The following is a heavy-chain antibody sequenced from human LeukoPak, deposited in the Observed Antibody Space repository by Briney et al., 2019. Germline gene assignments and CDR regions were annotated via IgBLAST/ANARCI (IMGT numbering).Heavy chain of an antibody. V-gene: IGHV3-30-3*01. CDR3: ARPQTHYYDSSGPRYYFDC. CDR2: ISYDGSNK. D-gene: IGHD3-22*01. Sequence: GGSLRLSCAASGFTFSSYAMHWVRQAPGKGLEWVAVISYDGSNKYYADSVKGRFTISRDNSKNTLYLQMNSLRAEDTAVYYCARPQTHYYDSSGPRYYFDCWGQGTLVTVSS. CDR1: GFTFSSYA. J-gene: IGHJ4*02.